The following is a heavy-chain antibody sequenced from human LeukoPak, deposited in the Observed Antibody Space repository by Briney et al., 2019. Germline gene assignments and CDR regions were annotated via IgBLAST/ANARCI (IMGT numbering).Heavy chain of an antibody. CDR3: ARRGLRTGYRDY. CDR2: IIPIFGTA. J-gene: IGHJ4*02. Sequence: SVKVSCKASGGTSSSYAISWVRQAPGQGLEWMGGIIPIFGTANYAQKFQGRVTITADESTSTAYMELSSLRSEDTAVYYCARRGLRTGYRDYWGQGTLVTVSS. V-gene: IGHV1-69*01. D-gene: IGHD4-17*01. CDR1: GGTSSSYA.